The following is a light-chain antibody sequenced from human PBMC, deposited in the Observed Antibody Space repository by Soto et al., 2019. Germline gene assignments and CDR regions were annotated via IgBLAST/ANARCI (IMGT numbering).Light chain of an antibody. CDR1: QSVSSSD. V-gene: IGKV3-20*01. Sequence: EVVLTQSPGTLSLSPGERATLSCRASQSVSSSDLAWYQQKPGQAPRLLISGASRRATGIPDRFSGAGSGTDFTLTISRLEPEDFAVYYCHQYGSSRTFGQGTKVDVK. J-gene: IGKJ1*01. CDR2: GAS. CDR3: HQYGSSRT.